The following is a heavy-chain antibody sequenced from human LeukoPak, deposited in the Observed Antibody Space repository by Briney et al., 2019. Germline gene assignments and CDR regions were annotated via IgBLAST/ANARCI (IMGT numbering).Heavy chain of an antibody. J-gene: IGHJ4*02. CDR3: AREARITGTPIDY. D-gene: IGHD1-7*01. Sequence: PGGSLRLSCAASGFTFSSYEMNWVRQAPGKGLEWASYISSSASTILYADSVKGRFTISRDNAKNSLYLQMNSLRAEDTAVYYCAREARITGTPIDYWGQGTLVTVSS. CDR1: GFTFSSYE. V-gene: IGHV3-48*03. CDR2: ISSSASTI.